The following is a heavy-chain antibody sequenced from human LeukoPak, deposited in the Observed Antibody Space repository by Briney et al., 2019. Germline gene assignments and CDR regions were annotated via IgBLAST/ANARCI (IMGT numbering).Heavy chain of an antibody. J-gene: IGHJ4*02. CDR2: FDPEDGET. V-gene: IGHV1-24*01. D-gene: IGHD3-10*01. Sequence: ASVKVSCKVSGYTLTELSMHWVRQAPGKGLEWMGGFDPEDGETIYAQKFQGRVTMTEDTSTDTAYMELSSLRSEDTAVYYCATHELLYYGSGSYSDYWGQGTLVTVSS. CDR3: ATHELLYYGSGSYSDY. CDR1: GYTLTELS.